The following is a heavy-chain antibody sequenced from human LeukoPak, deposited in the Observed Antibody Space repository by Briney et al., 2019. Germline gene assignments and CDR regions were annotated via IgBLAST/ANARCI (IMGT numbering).Heavy chain of an antibody. D-gene: IGHD3-3*01. V-gene: IGHV3-7*01. CDR1: GFTFSSYE. Sequence: GGSLRLSCAASGFTFSSYEMNWVRQAPGKGLEWVANIKQDGSEKYYVDSVKGRFTISRDNAKNSLYLQMNSLRAEDTAVYYCAREHNDFWSGYFDYWGQGTLVTVSS. CDR2: IKQDGSEK. J-gene: IGHJ4*02. CDR3: AREHNDFWSGYFDY.